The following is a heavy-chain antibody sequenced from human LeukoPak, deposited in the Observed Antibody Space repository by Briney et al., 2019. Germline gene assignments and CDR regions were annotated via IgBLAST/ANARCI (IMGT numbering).Heavy chain of an antibody. V-gene: IGHV1-2*02. CDR3: ARADILTAYYTLHF. D-gene: IGHD3-9*01. J-gene: IGHJ4*02. CDR2: INPNSGAT. Sequence: ASLKVSCKASGYTFTGYYMHWVRQAPGQGLEWRGWINPNSGATNFAQKFQGRVSMTRDPSISTAYMELSSLRSDDTAVYYCARADILTAYYTLHFWGQGTLVTVSS. CDR1: GYTFTGYY.